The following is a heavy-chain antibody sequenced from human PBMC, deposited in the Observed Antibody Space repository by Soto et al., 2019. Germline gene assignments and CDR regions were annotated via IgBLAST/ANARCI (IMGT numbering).Heavy chain of an antibody. J-gene: IGHJ4*02. D-gene: IGHD3-3*01. V-gene: IGHV3-33*06. CDR1: GFTFSSYA. CDR2: IYYDGSNK. Sequence: GGSLRLSCAASGFTFSSYAMHWVRQAPGKGLEWVAVIYYDGSNKYYIDSVKGRFTISRDNSKNTLYLQMNSLRAEDTAVYYCAKDRKRFLEWLPYKGEFDYWGQGTLVTVSS. CDR3: AKDRKRFLEWLPYKGEFDY.